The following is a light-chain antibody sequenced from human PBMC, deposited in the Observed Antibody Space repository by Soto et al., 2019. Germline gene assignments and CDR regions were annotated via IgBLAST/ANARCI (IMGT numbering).Light chain of an antibody. V-gene: IGKV1-39*01. CDR1: QSISSD. Sequence: DIQMTQSPSSLSASLGDRVTITCRASQSISSDLNWYQQKPGKAPKVLIYSASTLQSGVPSRFSGSGSGTDFTLTIDSLQPEDFATYYCQQSYTTPRTFGQGTKVDIK. CDR2: SAS. J-gene: IGKJ1*01. CDR3: QQSYTTPRT.